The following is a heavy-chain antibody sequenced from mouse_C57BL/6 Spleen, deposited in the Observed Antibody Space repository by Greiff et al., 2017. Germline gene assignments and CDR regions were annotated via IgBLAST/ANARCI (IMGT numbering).Heavy chain of an antibody. CDR3: ARGSSYGYYAMDY. D-gene: IGHD1-1*01. J-gene: IGHJ4*01. CDR1: GYTFTSYW. V-gene: IGHV1-52*01. Sequence: QVQLQQPGAELVRPGSSVKLSCKASGYTFTSYWMHWVKQRPIQGLEWIGNIDPSDSETHYNQKFKDKATLTVDKSSSTAYMQLSSLTSEDSAVYYGARGSSYGYYAMDYWGQGTSVTVSS. CDR2: IDPSDSET.